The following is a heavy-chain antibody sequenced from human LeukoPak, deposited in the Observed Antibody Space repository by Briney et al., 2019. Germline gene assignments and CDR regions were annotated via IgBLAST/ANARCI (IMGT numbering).Heavy chain of an antibody. CDR1: GLTINNAW. Sequence: GGSLRLSCVASGLTINNAWMNWVRQAPGKGLEWVSGISGSGDNTYYADSVKGRFTTSRDNSKNTLYVQVNSLGTEDTAAYYCAKGSYYDSSGSFYFDYWGQGTLVTVSS. D-gene: IGHD3-22*01. CDR2: ISGSGDNT. J-gene: IGHJ4*02. V-gene: IGHV3-23*01. CDR3: AKGSYYDSSGSFYFDY.